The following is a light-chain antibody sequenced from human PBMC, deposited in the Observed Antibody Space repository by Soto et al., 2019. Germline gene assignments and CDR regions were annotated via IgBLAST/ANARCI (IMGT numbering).Light chain of an antibody. J-gene: IGLJ1*01. Sequence: SYELTQPPSVSVSPGQTASITCSGDKLGDKYACWYQQKPGQSPVLVIYQDSKRPSGIPERFSGSNSGNTATLTISGTQAMDEADYYCQAWDGSTRYVFGTGTKLTVL. CDR1: KLGDKY. CDR3: QAWDGSTRYV. CDR2: QDS. V-gene: IGLV3-1*01.